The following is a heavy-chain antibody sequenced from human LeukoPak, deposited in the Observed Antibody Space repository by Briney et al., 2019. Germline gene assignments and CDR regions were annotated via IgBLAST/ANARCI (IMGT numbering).Heavy chain of an antibody. J-gene: IGHJ3*02. V-gene: IGHV4-34*01. D-gene: IGHD3-10*01. Sequence: SETMSLTCAVYGGSFSGYSWSWIRQPPGKGLEWIGEINHSGSTNYNPSLKSRVTISADTSKNQFSLKLSSVTAADTAVYYCAGASAKYYYGSGSYYNAFDIWGQGTMVTVSS. CDR1: GGSFSGYS. CDR3: AGASAKYYYGSGSYYNAFDI. CDR2: INHSGST.